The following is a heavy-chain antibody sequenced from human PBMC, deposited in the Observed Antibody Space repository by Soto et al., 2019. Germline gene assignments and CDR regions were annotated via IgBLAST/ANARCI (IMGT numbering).Heavy chain of an antibody. CDR1: GGSISSGGYY. J-gene: IGHJ4*02. D-gene: IGHD4-17*01. Sequence: QVPLQESGPGLVKPSQTLSLTCTVSGGSISSGGYYWSWIRQHPGKGLEWIGYIYYSGSTYYNPSLKGRVTISVDTSKNQFSLKLSSVTAADTAVYYCARSPEATVTAFDYWGQGTLVTVSS. CDR3: ARSPEATVTAFDY. V-gene: IGHV4-31*03. CDR2: IYYSGST.